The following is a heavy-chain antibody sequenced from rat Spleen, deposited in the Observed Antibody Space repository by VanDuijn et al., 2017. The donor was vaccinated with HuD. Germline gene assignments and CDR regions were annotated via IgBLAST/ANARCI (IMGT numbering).Heavy chain of an antibody. CDR2: ITNARGIT. Sequence: EVQLVESGGGLVQPGRSLKLSCITSGFTFNYYWMTWIRQAPGKGLEWVASITNARGITYYPDSVKGRFTISRDIAKSTLYLQMDSLRSEDTATYYCTTPAYYDGSYYTGWFDFWGQGVMVTVSS. J-gene: IGHJ2*01. V-gene: IGHV5-31*01. CDR3: TTPAYYDGSYYTGWFDF. D-gene: IGHD1-12*02. CDR1: GFTFNYYW.